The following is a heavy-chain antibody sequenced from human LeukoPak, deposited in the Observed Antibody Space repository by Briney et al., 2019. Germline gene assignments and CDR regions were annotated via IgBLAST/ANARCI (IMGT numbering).Heavy chain of an antibody. CDR1: GFTFSSYG. CDR3: AKMAIDYYDSSGYNYYFDY. D-gene: IGHD3-22*01. CDR2: ISYDGSNK. Sequence: QPGRSLRLSCAASGFTFSSYGMHWVRQAPGKGLEWVAVISYDGSNKCYADSVKGRFTISRDNSKNTLYLQMNSLRAEDTAVYYCAKMAIDYYDSSGYNYYFDYWGQGTLVTVSS. V-gene: IGHV3-30*18. J-gene: IGHJ4*02.